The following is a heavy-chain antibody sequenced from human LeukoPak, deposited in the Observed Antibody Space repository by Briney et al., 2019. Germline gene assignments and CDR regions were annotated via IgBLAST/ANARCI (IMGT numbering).Heavy chain of an antibody. CDR1: GFTFSSYA. J-gene: IGHJ4*02. D-gene: IGHD3-10*01. CDR2: ISGSGGST. Sequence: GGSLRLSCAASGFTFSSYAMSWVRQAPGKGLEWVSGISGSGGSTYYADSVRGRFTISRDNSKNTLYLQMNSLRAEDTAVYYCAKDGVTMVRGVISRSDYWGQGTLVTVSS. CDR3: AKDGVTMVRGVISRSDY. V-gene: IGHV3-23*01.